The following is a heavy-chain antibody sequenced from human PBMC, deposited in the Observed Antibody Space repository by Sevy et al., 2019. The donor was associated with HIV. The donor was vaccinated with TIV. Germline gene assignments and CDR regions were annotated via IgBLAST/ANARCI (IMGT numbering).Heavy chain of an antibody. V-gene: IGHV3-23*01. D-gene: IGHD6-13*01. Sequence: GGSLRLSCAASGFTFSSYAMSWVRQAPGKGLEWVSAISGSGGSTYYADSVKGRFTISRDNSKNTLYLQMNSLRAEDTAVYDCAVGVIAAARGYFDYWGQGTLVTVSS. CDR2: ISGSGGST. CDR1: GFTFSSYA. J-gene: IGHJ4*02. CDR3: AVGVIAAARGYFDY.